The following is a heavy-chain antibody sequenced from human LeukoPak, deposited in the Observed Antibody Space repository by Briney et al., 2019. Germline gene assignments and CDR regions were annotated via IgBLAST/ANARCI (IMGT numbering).Heavy chain of an antibody. CDR3: AKTYYYGSGRFGY. J-gene: IGHJ4*02. CDR2: INPNSGGT. V-gene: IGHV1-2*02. D-gene: IGHD3-10*01. CDR1: GYTFTGYY. Sequence: ASVKVSCKASGYTFTGYYMHWVRQAPGQGLEWMGWINPNSGGTNYAQKFQGRVTMTRDTSISTAYMELSRLRSDDTAVYYCAKTYYYGSGRFGYWGQGTLVTVSS.